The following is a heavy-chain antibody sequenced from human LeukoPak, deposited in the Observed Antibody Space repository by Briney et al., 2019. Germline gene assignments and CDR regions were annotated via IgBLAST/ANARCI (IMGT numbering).Heavy chain of an antibody. D-gene: IGHD5-24*01. V-gene: IGHV3-21*01. CDR2: ISRGSTYI. J-gene: IGHJ4*02. Sequence: GGSLRLSCEGSGFNFSLLSMNWVRQAPGKGLEWVSSISRGSTYIFYADSLQGRFIISRDNAKNTVYLQMTGLRVEDTALYYCARDREKATISHFESWGQGTLVTVSS. CDR3: ARDREKATISHFES. CDR1: GFNFSLLS.